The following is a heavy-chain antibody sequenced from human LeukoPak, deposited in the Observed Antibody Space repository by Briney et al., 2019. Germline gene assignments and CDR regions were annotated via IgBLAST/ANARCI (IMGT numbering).Heavy chain of an antibody. D-gene: IGHD1-26*01. CDR3: ASSGSYYVGFDY. V-gene: IGHV3-53*01. CDR2: VYSGGST. Sequence: PGGSLRLPCAASGLPDSSNHMSWARQAPGKALEWGSVVYSGGSTYYADSVKGRFTVSRDTSKNTLYLQMNSLRAGDTAVYYCASSGSYYVGFDYWGQGTLVTVSS. J-gene: IGHJ4*02. CDR1: GLPDSSNH.